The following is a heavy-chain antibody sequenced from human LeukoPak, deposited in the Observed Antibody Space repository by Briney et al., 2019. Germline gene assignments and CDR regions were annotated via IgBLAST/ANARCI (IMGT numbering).Heavy chain of an antibody. V-gene: IGHV3-21*04. J-gene: IGHJ4*02. D-gene: IGHD6-19*01. CDR2: ISSSSTYI. CDR3: AKDTVAPYPSYYFDY. CDR1: GFIFNNYN. Sequence: PGGSLRLSCAASGFIFNNYNINWVRQAPGKGLEWVSSISSSSTYIYYADSVKGRFTISRDNSKNTLYLQMNSLRAEDTAVYYCAKDTVAPYPSYYFDYWGQGTLVTVSS.